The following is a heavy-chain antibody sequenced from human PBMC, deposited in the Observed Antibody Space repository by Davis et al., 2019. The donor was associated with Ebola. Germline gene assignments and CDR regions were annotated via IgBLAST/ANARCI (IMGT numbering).Heavy chain of an antibody. CDR2: IKSKTVDGRTT. V-gene: IGHV3-15*01. CDR1: GFTLNNAW. Sequence: PGGSLRLSCAASGFTLNNAWMSWVRQAPGKGLEWVGRIKSKTVDGRTTDYAAPARGRFTISRDDSKNTVYLQMNSLKIEDTAVYYCATGRAVTDIHSFNIWGQGTMVTVSS. J-gene: IGHJ3*02. CDR3: ATGRAVTDIHSFNI. D-gene: IGHD6-19*01.